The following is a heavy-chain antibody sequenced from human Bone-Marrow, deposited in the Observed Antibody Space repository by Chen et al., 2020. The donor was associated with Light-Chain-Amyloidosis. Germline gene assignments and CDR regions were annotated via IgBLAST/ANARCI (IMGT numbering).Heavy chain of an antibody. Sequence: QVQLVESGGGVVQPGRSLRLSCAASGFTFSSYGMHWVRKAPGKGLEWVAVIGYDGSNKYYADSVKGRFTISRDNSKNTLYLQMNSMRAEDTAVYYCARGHTGARNWGQGTLVTVSS. CDR2: IGYDGSNK. D-gene: IGHD1-26*01. J-gene: IGHJ4*02. CDR3: ARGHTGARN. V-gene: IGHV3-33*01. CDR1: GFTFSSYG.